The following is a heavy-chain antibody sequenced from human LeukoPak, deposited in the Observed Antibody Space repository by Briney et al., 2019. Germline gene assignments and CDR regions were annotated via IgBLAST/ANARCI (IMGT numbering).Heavy chain of an antibody. Sequence: GGSLRLSCAASGFTFSSYAMSWVRQAPGKGLEWVSTISGSGGSTYYADPVKGRFTLSRDNSKNTLYLQMNSLRAEDTAVYYCAKGLRYCSGVTCYKDNYWGQGTLVTVSS. CDR2: ISGSGGST. D-gene: IGHD2-15*01. CDR3: AKGLRYCSGVTCYKDNY. J-gene: IGHJ4*02. CDR1: GFTFSSYA. V-gene: IGHV3-23*01.